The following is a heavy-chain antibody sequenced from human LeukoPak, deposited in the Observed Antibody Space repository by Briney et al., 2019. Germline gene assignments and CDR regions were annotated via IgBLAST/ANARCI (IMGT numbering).Heavy chain of an antibody. D-gene: IGHD5-18*01. CDR1: GLTFSSSW. J-gene: IGHJ4*02. V-gene: IGHV3-7*01. CDR2: INPDGNKK. Sequence: GGSLRLSCAVSGLTFSSSWMDWVRQAPGKGLEWVASINPDGNKKYSADSVKGRFTISRDNAENSLYLQMNSLRVEDAAFYYCARDLAYSRLDYWGQGMLVTVSS. CDR3: ARDLAYSRLDY.